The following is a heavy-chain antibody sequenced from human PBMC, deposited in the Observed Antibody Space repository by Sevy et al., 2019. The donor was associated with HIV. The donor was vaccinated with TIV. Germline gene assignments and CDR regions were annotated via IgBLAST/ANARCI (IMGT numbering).Heavy chain of an antibody. CDR3: ARHRPQGVVIIPGSGYHYGADF. CDR2: NSAYTGDT. J-gene: IGHJ6*02. V-gene: IGHV1-18*01. D-gene: IGHD3-3*01. Sequence: ASVKVSCKTSGYSFNMYGISWVRQAPGQGLEWMGWNSAYTGDTDYRQMFRGRVTMTTDASTNTAYMELRSLTADDTAVYYCARHRPQGVVIIPGSGYHYGADFWGQGTMVTVSS. CDR1: GYSFNMYG.